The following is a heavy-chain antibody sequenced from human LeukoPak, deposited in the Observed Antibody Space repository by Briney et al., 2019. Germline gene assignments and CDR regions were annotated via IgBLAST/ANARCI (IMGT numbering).Heavy chain of an antibody. CDR1: GGSLSGNY. D-gene: IGHD4-17*01. Sequence: SETLSLTCTVSGGSLSGNYWSWLRQPPGKGLEWIGYIYYTGNTKYNPSLKSRVTISLDMSKNQFSLKLNSVTAADTAVYYCALTTVTTRAFDIWGQGTMVTVFS. J-gene: IGHJ3*02. CDR2: IYYTGNT. CDR3: ALTTVTTRAFDI. V-gene: IGHV4-59*01.